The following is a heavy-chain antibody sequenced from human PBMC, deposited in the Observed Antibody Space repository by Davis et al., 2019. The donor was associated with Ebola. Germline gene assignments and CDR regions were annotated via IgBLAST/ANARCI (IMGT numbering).Heavy chain of an antibody. D-gene: IGHD6-19*01. CDR1: GFTFSSYG. V-gene: IGHV3-33*01. Sequence: GGSLRLSCAASGFTFSSYGMHWVRQAPGKGLEWVAVIWYDGSNKYYADSVKGRFTISRDNSKNTLYLQMNSLRAEDTAVYYCARDSMTVAFYWYFDLWGRGTLVTVSS. CDR2: IWYDGSNK. J-gene: IGHJ2*01. CDR3: ARDSMTVAFYWYFDL.